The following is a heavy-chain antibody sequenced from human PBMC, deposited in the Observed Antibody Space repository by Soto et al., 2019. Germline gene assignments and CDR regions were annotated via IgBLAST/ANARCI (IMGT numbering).Heavy chain of an antibody. J-gene: IGHJ6*02. CDR2: TYYSGST. CDR3: ARLHGYCISSSCHGHYAMDV. Sequence: PSETLSLTCTVSGGSISSGDYYWSWIRQPPGKGLEWIGYTYYSGSTYYNPSLKSRVTISVDTSKNQFSLKVTSVTAADTAVYYCARLHGYCISSSCHGHYAMDVWGQGTTVTVSS. D-gene: IGHD2-2*01. CDR1: GGSISSGDYY. V-gene: IGHV4-30-4*01.